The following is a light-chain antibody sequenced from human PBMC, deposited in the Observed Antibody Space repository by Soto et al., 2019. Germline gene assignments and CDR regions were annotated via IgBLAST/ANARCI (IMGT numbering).Light chain of an antibody. Sequence: EIVLTQSPGTLSLSPGERATLSCRASQSVSSSYLDWYQQKPGQAPRLFIYASSIRATGIPDRFSGSGSGTDFTLTISRLEPEDFAVYYCQQYGLSPRTFGRGTKVEIK. J-gene: IGKJ1*01. V-gene: IGKV3-20*01. CDR1: QSVSSSY. CDR3: QQYGLSPRT. CDR2: ASS.